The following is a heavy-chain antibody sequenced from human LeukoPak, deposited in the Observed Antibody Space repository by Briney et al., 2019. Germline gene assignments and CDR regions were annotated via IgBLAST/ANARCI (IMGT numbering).Heavy chain of an antibody. CDR2: IDTAGDT. Sequence: GGSLRLSCAASGFTFSNYDMHWVRQATGKGLEWVSGIDTAGDTYYPGSVKGRFTISRQDAKNSLYLQMNSLRAEDTAVYYCALQGGDARLTKLRGVVIHNFHFWGQGTLVTVSS. V-gene: IGHV3-13*01. J-gene: IGHJ4*02. CDR3: ALQGGDARLTKLRGVVIHNFHF. D-gene: IGHD3-10*01. CDR1: GFTFSNYD.